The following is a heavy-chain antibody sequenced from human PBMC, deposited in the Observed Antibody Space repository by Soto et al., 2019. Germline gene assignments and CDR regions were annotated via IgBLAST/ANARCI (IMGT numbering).Heavy chain of an antibody. D-gene: IGHD1-1*01. J-gene: IGHJ4*02. CDR1: GFTFSNFA. V-gene: IGHV3-23*01. Sequence: QLLESGGGFVQPGGSLRLSCVASGFTFSNFAMAWVRQAPGEGLEWVSAISGSGDDTFYADSMKGRFTISRDNSKDTLYLQINSLRAEDTAVYYCANPIPKTGTTFGFWGQGILVTVSS. CDR3: ANPIPKTGTTFGF. CDR2: ISGSGDDT.